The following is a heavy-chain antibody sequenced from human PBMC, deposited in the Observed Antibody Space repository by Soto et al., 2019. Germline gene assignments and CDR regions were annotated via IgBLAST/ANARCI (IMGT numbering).Heavy chain of an antibody. CDR2: ISYDGSYK. D-gene: IGHD3-10*01. J-gene: IGHJ4*02. CDR3: ARDLSGSGD. Sequence: QVQLVESGGGVVQPGRSLRLSCAASGFAFSSYAMHWVRQAAGKGLEWVAVISYDGSYKYYADSVKGRFTISRDNSKNTLYLQMNSLRAEDTAVYYCARDLSGSGDWGQGTLVTVSS. CDR1: GFAFSSYA. V-gene: IGHV3-30-3*01.